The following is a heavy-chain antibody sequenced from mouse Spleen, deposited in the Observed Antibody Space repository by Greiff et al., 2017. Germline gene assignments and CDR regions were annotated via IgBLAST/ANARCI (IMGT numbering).Heavy chain of an antibody. CDR3: TRSGYYGSSSYWYFDV. CDR1: GYTFTDYE. J-gene: IGHJ1*03. CDR2: IDPETGGT. Sequence: QVQLQQYGAELVRPGASVTLSCKASGYTFTDYEMHWVKQTPVHGLEWIGAIDPETGGTAYNQKFKGKAILTADKSSSTAYMELRSLTSEDSAVYYCTRSGYYGSSSYWYFDVWGTGTTVTVSS. V-gene: IGHV1-15*01. D-gene: IGHD1-1*01.